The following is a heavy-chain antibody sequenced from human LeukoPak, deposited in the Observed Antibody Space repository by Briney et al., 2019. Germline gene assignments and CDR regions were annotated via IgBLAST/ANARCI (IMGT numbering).Heavy chain of an antibody. V-gene: IGHV3-21*01. D-gene: IGHD1-26*01. CDR2: ISSSSSYI. Sequence: GGSLRLSCAASGFTFSSYSMNWVRQAPGKGLEWVSSISSSSSYIYYADSVKGRFTISRDNAKNSLYLQMNSLRAEDTAVYYCARTGGSYPYHFEYWGQGTLVTVSS. J-gene: IGHJ4*02. CDR1: GFTFSSYS. CDR3: ARTGGSYPYHFEY.